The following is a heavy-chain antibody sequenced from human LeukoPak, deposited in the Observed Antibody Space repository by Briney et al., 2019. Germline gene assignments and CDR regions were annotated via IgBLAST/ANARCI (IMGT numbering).Heavy chain of an antibody. D-gene: IGHD3-22*01. CDR1: GGTFSSYA. CDR3: ARDSAALIVVATDDAFDI. CDR2: IIPIFGTA. Sequence: ASVKVSCKASGGTFSSYAISWVRQAPGQGLEWMGRIIPIFGTANYAQKFQGRVTITTDESTSTTYMELSSLRSEDTAVYYCARDSAALIVVATDDAFDIWGQGTMVTVSS. V-gene: IGHV1-69*05. J-gene: IGHJ3*02.